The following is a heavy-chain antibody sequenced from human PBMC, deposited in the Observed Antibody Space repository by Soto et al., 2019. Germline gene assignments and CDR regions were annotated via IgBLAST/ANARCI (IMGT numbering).Heavy chain of an antibody. V-gene: IGHV1-2*02. CDR1: GYTFTGYY. Sequence: EASVKVSCTASGYTFTGYYMHWVRQAPGQGLEWMGWINPNSGGTNYAQKFQGRVTMTRDTSISTAYMELSRLRSDDTAVYYCSVTTPHVYYYYGMDVWGQGTTVTVSS. CDR3: SVTTPHVYYYYGMDV. CDR2: INPNSGGT. D-gene: IGHD4-17*01. J-gene: IGHJ6*02.